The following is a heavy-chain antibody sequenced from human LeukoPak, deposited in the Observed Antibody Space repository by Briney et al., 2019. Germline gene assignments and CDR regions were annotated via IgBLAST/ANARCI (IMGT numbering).Heavy chain of an antibody. CDR3: ATWAYPFDI. D-gene: IGHD7-27*01. CDR1: GFTFSSYA. CDR2: ISYDGSNK. V-gene: IGHV3-30-3*01. J-gene: IGHJ3*02. Sequence: GGSLRLSCAASGFTFSSYAMHWVRQAPGKGLEWVAVISYDGSNKYYADSVKGRFTISRDNSKNTLYLQMNSLRAEDTAVYYCATWAYPFDIWGQGTMVTVSS.